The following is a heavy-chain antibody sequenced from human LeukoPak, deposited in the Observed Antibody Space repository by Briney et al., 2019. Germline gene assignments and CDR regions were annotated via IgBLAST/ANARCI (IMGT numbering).Heavy chain of an antibody. V-gene: IGHV4-38-2*02. CDR1: AYSISDGFL. Sequence: ASETLSLTCTVSAYSISDGFLWGWVRRPPRKGLEWIGSIYHSGTTYCTPSIKSRVTMTVDTSKNQFSLKLSSVTAADTAVYYCTRLSLVAGAAKVSWFDPWGQGTLVTVSS. J-gene: IGHJ5*02. D-gene: IGHD1-26*01. CDR3: TRLSLVAGAAKVSWFDP. CDR2: IYHSGTT.